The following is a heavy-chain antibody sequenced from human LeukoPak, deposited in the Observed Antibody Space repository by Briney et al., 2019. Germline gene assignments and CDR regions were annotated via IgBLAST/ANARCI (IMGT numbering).Heavy chain of an antibody. CDR1: GGSISSGSYY. Sequence: SETLSLTCTVSGGSISSGSYYWSWIRQPAGKGLEWIGRIYTSGSTNYNPSLKSRVTISVDTSKNQFSLKLSSVTAADTAVYYCARVRYYGSGSYYYYMDVWGKGTTVTISS. V-gene: IGHV4-61*02. J-gene: IGHJ6*03. CDR3: ARVRYYGSGSYYYYMDV. CDR2: IYTSGST. D-gene: IGHD3-10*01.